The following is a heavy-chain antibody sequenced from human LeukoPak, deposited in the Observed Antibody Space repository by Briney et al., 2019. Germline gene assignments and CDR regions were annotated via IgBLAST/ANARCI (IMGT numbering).Heavy chain of an antibody. CDR3: ARVRIVGAMVFDY. D-gene: IGHD1-26*01. V-gene: IGHV4-39*07. Sequence: PSETLSLTCTVSGGSISTSSYYWGWVRQPPGKGLEWIGNIFYSGSTYYSPSLKSRVTISLDTSKNQFSLKLSSVTAADTAVYYCARVRIVGAMVFDYWGQGTLVTVSS. CDR2: IFYSGST. J-gene: IGHJ4*02. CDR1: GGSISTSSYY.